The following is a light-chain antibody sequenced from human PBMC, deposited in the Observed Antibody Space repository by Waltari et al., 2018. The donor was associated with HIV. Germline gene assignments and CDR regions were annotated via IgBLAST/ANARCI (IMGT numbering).Light chain of an antibody. CDR2: SSD. CDR3: ATWDDSLNGWV. V-gene: IGLV1-44*01. Sequence: QSVLTQPPSASATPGQRVTISCSGNNSNTGSNTVTWYQQLPGTAPKLLIYSSDQRPSGVPDRYSGSKSGTSAYLAIRGLQPEDEADYYCATWDDSLNGWVFGGGTKLTVL. J-gene: IGLJ3*02. CDR1: NSNTGSNT.